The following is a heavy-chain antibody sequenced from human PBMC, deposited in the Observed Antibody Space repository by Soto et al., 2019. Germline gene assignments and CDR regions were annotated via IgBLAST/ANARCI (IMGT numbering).Heavy chain of an antibody. CDR3: ARDAYISGYYQFDY. D-gene: IGHD6-19*01. CDR1: GFTFSRYW. CDR2: IHFDGSTT. Sequence: EVQLVESGGGLVQPGGSLRLSCAASGFTFSRYWMHWVRQVPGKGLVWVSRIHFDGSTTHYADSVKGRFTISRDNAKNTLSLQTNSLRAEDTAVYYCARDAYISGYYQFDYWGQGTLVTVSS. J-gene: IGHJ4*02. V-gene: IGHV3-74*01.